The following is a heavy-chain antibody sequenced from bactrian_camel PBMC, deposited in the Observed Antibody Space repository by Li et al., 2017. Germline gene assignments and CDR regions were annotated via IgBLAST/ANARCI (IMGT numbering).Heavy chain of an antibody. CDR2: IYSGGRTT. Sequence: HVQLVESGGGPVHAGGSLTLTCEMTPHTYSSTCMAWFRQAPGKEREGVAAIYSGGRTTYYADSVKGRFTISRVNANQTTYLRMNSLKPEDTAVYYCATGGFWSPFNYWGQGTQVTVS. D-gene: IGHD2*01. CDR3: ATGGFWSPFNY. J-gene: IGHJ4*01. CDR1: PHTYSSTC. V-gene: IGHV3S54*01.